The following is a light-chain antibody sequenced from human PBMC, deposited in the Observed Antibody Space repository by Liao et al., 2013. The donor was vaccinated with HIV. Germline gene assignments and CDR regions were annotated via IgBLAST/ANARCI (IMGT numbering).Light chain of an antibody. CDR1: KLGDKF. CDR3: QTWDSNTYV. V-gene: IGLV3-1*01. Sequence: SYELTQTPSVSVSPGQTANITCSGDKLGDKFACWYQQRPGQSPVLVIYQDSLRPSGIPERFSGSNSGDAATLTISGTQAMDEADYYCQTWDSNTYVFGTGTKVTVL. CDR2: QDS. J-gene: IGLJ1*01.